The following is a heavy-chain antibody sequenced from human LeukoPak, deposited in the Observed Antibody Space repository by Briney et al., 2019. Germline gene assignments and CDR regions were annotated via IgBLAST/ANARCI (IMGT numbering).Heavy chain of an antibody. CDR1: GYTLTELS. V-gene: IGHV1-24*01. CDR3: ARTFPVLRYFDWLNQERYFDL. D-gene: IGHD3-9*01. CDR2: FDPEVGKT. J-gene: IGHJ2*01. Sequence: GASVKVSCKVSGYTLTELSMHWVRQAPGKGLEWMGGFDPEVGKTIYAQKFQGGVTMTEDTSTDTAYMELSRLRSDDTAVYYCARTFPVLRYFDWLNQERYFDLWGRGTLVTVSS.